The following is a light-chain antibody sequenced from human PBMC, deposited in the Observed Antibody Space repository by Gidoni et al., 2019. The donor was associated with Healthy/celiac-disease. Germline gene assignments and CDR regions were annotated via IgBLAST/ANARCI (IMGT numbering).Light chain of an antibody. CDR3: QQRSNWPPLT. J-gene: IGKJ4*01. CDR2: DAS. V-gene: IGKV3-11*01. Sequence: ERVLSQSPATLSLSPGERATLSCRASQSVSSYLAWYQQKPGQAPRLLIYDASNRATGIPARFSGSGSGTDFTITISSLEPEDFAVYYCQQRSNWPPLTFGGGTKVEIK. CDR1: QSVSSY.